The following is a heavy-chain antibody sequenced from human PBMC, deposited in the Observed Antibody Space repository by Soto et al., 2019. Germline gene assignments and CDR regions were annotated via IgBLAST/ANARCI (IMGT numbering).Heavy chain of an antibody. CDR3: ARGPLVVLNYFES. Sequence: QVQLVQSGTEVKKPGSSVKVSCKASGGTFRNYPINWVRQAPGQGLEWMGSIFPLTDIPDYAQNFQARLTISADKSTSTXYMXLSSXTXDDTAMYFCARGPLVVLNYFESWGQGTLVTVSS. CDR2: IFPLTDIP. CDR1: GGTFRNYP. V-gene: IGHV1-69*02. J-gene: IGHJ4*02.